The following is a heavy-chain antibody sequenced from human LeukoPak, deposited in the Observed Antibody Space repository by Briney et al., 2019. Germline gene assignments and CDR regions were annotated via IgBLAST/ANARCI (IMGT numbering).Heavy chain of an antibody. CDR3: ARHYYHGSRHGGY. D-gene: IGHD3-10*01. CDR1: GFTFSDYY. V-gene: IGHV3-11*01. J-gene: IGHJ4*02. CDR2: ITSSGSTI. Sequence: PGGSLRLSCAASGFTFSDYYMSWIRQAPGKGLEWLSYITSSGSTIYYADSVKGRFTISMDNAKNSLYLQMNSMRVEDTAVYYCARHYYHGSRHGGYWGQGTLVPVSS.